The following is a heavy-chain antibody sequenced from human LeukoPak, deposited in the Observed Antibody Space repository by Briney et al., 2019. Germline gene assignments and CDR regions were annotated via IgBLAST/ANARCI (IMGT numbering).Heavy chain of an antibody. Sequence: SETLSLTCTVSGYSISSGYYWGWIRQPPGKGLEWIGSIYHSGSTYYNPSLKSRVTISVDTSKNQFSLKLSSVTAADTAVYYCARGVGDFWSGVLFDYWGQGTLVTVSS. CDR2: IYHSGST. CDR1: GYSISSGYY. CDR3: ARGVGDFWSGVLFDY. D-gene: IGHD3-3*01. V-gene: IGHV4-38-2*02. J-gene: IGHJ4*02.